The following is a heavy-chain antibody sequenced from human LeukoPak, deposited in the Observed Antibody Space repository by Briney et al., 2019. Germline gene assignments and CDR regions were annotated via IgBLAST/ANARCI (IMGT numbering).Heavy chain of an antibody. CDR1: GFTVSSNY. Sequence: GGSLRLSCAASGFTVSSNYMNWVRQAPGKGLEWVSVIKGRFTISRDNSRNTLYLQMNSLRADDTAVYYCAKDLDYTTYGYYFDYWGQGTLVTVSS. J-gene: IGHJ4*02. V-gene: IGHV3-53*01. D-gene: IGHD4-11*01. CDR3: AKDLDYTTYGYYFDY. CDR2: I.